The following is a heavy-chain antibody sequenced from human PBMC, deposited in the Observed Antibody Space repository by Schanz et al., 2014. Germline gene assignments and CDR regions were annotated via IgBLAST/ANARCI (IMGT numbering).Heavy chain of an antibody. CDR2: ISDYNADT. Sequence: QVQLVQSGAEVKKPRASVKVSCKASGYTFTSYVISWVRQAPGQGPEWMGWISDYNADTKYAQKVQGRVTMTTDTSTSTAYMELRSLRSDDTAVYYCAGATYSSSWYGGSEYFQHWGQGTLVTVSS. CDR1: GYTFTSYV. V-gene: IGHV1-18*04. J-gene: IGHJ1*01. CDR3: AGATYSSSWYGGSEYFQH. D-gene: IGHD6-13*01.